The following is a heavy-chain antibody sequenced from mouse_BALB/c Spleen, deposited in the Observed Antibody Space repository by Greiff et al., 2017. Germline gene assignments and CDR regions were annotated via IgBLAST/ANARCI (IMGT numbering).Heavy chain of an antibody. J-gene: IGHJ2*01. CDR2: INPSSGYT. V-gene: IGHV1S26*01. Sequence: QVQLQQSDAELVKPGASVKISCKASGYTFTSYTMHWVKQRPGQGLEWIGYINPSSGYTNYNQKFKDKATLTADKSSSTAYMQLSSLTSEDSAVYYCARKDYFDYWGQGTTLTVSS. CDR1: GYTFTSYT. CDR3: ARKDYFDY.